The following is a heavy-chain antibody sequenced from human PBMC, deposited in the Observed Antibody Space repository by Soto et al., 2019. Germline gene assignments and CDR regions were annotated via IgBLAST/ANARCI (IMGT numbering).Heavy chain of an antibody. CDR1: GFTFSSYA. CDR2: ISYDGSNK. Sequence: LRLSCAASGFTFSSYAMHWVRQAPGKGLEWVAVISYDGSNKYYADSVKGRFTISRDNSKNTLYLQMNSLRAEDTAVYYCARDPVPNGSGSQLFDYWGQGTLVTVSS. V-gene: IGHV3-30-3*01. CDR3: ARDPVPNGSGSQLFDY. D-gene: IGHD3-10*01. J-gene: IGHJ4*02.